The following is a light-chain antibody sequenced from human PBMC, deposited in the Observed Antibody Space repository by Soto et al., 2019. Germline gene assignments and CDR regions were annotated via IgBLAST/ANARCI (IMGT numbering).Light chain of an antibody. CDR1: QSVSSD. CDR2: DAS. V-gene: IGKV3-20*01. Sequence: ASQSVSSDLAWYQQKPGQAPRLLIYDASSRATGIPDRFSGGGSGTDFTLTISRLEPEDFAVYYCQQYGSSGTFGQGTKVDIK. CDR3: QQYGSSGT. J-gene: IGKJ1*01.